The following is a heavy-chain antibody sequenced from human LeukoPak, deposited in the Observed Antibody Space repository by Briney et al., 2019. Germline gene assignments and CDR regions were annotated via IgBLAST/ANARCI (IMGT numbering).Heavy chain of an antibody. Sequence: GESLKISCKGSGYRFISYWISWVRQMPGKGLERMGRIDPSDSYTNYSPSFQGHLTISADKSISTAYLQWSSLKASDTAMYYCARHQLLGPCFKGVCSDAFDIWGQGTMVTVSS. CDR1: GYRFISYW. CDR3: ARHQLLGPCFKGVCSDAFDI. V-gene: IGHV5-10-1*01. CDR2: IDPSDSYT. D-gene: IGHD2-8*01. J-gene: IGHJ3*02.